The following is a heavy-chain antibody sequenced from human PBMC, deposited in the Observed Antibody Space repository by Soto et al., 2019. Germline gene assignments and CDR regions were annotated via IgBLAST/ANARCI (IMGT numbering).Heavy chain of an antibody. V-gene: IGHV5-51*01. Sequence: PGESLKISCKGFGSTFTHFWIGWVRQRPGKGLEWMGIIYPADSDTKYSPSFQGRVTMSADESISTVYLQWRRLKASDSAMYYCARQVGSYGDGGGDGFDSWGQGTLVTVSS. CDR1: GSTFTHFW. CDR3: ARQVGSYGDGGGDGFDS. J-gene: IGHJ5*01. D-gene: IGHD4-17*01. CDR2: IYPADSDT.